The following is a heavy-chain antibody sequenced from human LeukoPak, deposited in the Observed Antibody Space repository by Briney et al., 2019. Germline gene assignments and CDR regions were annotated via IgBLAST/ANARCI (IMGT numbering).Heavy chain of an antibody. CDR3: ATYDFWSGYSYYFDY. CDR2: LYYSGNT. V-gene: IGHV4-39*01. D-gene: IGHD3-3*01. Sequence: SETLSLTCTVSGGSISSSSYYWGWIRQPPGKGLEWIGSLYYSGNTYYNPSLKSRVTISVDTSKNQFSLKLRSVTAADTAVYYCATYDFWSGYSYYFDYWGQGILVTVSS. J-gene: IGHJ4*02. CDR1: GGSISSSSYY.